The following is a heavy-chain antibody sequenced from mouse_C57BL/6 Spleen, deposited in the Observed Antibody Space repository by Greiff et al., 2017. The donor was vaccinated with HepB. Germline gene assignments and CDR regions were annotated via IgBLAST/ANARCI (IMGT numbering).Heavy chain of an antibody. CDR3: ARQPGRYFDY. J-gene: IGHJ2*01. CDR2: ISGGGGNT. CDR1: GFTFSSYT. Sequence: EVKVVESGGGLVKPGGSLKLSCAASGFTFSSYTMCWVRQTPEKRLEWVATISGGGGNTYYPDSVKGRFTISRDNAKNTLYLQMSSLRSEDTALYYCARQPGRYFDYWGQGTTLTVSS. V-gene: IGHV5-9*01.